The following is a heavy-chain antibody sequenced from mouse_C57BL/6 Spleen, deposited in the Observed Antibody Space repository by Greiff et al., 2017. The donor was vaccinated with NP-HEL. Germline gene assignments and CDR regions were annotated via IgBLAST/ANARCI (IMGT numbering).Heavy chain of an antibody. D-gene: IGHD3-2*02. CDR2: IYPGDGDT. Sequence: QVQLQQSGPELVKPGASVKISCKASGYAFSSSWMNWVKQRPGKGLEWIGRIYPGDGDTNYNGKFKGKATLTADKSSSTAYMQLSSLTSEDSAVYFCAREGSSGYAAYWGQGTLVTVSA. V-gene: IGHV1-82*01. CDR3: AREGSSGYAAY. CDR1: GYAFSSSW. J-gene: IGHJ3*01.